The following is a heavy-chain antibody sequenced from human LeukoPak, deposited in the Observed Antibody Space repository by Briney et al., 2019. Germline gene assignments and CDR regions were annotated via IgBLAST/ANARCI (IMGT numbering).Heavy chain of an antibody. CDR2: IKSKTDGGTA. Sequence: PGGSLRLSCVTSGYSFTNAWMSWVHQAPGKGLEWVGRIKSKTDGGTADYAAPVKARFTMSRDDSKTTLYLQMNSPKTEDTAVYFCTPDLMDVWGKGTTVTVSS. CDR1: GYSFTNAW. V-gene: IGHV3-15*01. J-gene: IGHJ6*03. CDR3: TPDLMDV.